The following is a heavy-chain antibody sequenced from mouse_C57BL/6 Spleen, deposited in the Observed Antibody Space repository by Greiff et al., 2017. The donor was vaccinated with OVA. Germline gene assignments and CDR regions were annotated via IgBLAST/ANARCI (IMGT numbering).Heavy chain of an antibody. D-gene: IGHD2-3*01. Sequence: QVHVKQPGAELVMPGASVKLSCKASGYTFTSYWMHWVKQRPGQGLEWIGEIDPSDSYTNYNQKFKGKSTLTVDKSSSTAYMQLSSLTSEDSAVYYCARSRDGYSYYFDYWGQGTTLTVSS. J-gene: IGHJ2*01. CDR1: GYTFTSYW. V-gene: IGHV1-69*01. CDR3: ARSRDGYSYYFDY. CDR2: IDPSDSYT.